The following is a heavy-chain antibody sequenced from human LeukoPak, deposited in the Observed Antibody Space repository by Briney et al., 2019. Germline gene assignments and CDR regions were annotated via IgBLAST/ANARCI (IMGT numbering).Heavy chain of an antibody. CDR3: AKDRGYCSSTSCYGEDYFDY. J-gene: IGHJ4*02. D-gene: IGHD2-2*01. CDR1: GFTFSRHA. CDR2: ISGNGGST. Sequence: GGSLRLSCADSGFTFSRHAMSWVRQAPGKGLEWVSSISGNGGSTYYADSVKGRFTISRDNSKNTLYVQMNSLRAEDTAVYYCAKDRGYCSSTSCYGEDYFDYWGQGTLVTVSS. V-gene: IGHV3-23*01.